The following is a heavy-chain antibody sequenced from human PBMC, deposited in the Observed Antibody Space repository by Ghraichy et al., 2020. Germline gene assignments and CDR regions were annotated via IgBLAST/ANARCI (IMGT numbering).Heavy chain of an antibody. D-gene: IGHD2-15*01. Sequence: SETLSLTCAVYGGSFSGYYWSWIRQPPGKGLEWIGEINHSGSTNYNPSLKSRVTISVDTSKNQFSLKLSSVTAADTAVYYCARGRRRGGTPRGYCSGGSCYSGPPYYYYGMDVWGQGTTVTVSS. V-gene: IGHV4-34*01. CDR2: INHSGST. CDR3: ARGRRRGGTPRGYCSGGSCYSGPPYYYYGMDV. J-gene: IGHJ6*02. CDR1: GGSFSGYY.